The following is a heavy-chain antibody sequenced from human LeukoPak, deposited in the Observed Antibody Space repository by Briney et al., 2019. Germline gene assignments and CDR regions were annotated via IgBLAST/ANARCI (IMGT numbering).Heavy chain of an antibody. D-gene: IGHD6-19*01. CDR3: AKLGIAVAGGDAFDI. J-gene: IGHJ3*02. Sequence: GGSLRLSCAASGLTFSNYAMSWVRQAPGKGLEWVSAISGGSTNYADSVKGRFTISRDNPKITLYLQMNSLRAEDTAVYYCAKLGIAVAGGDAFDIWGQGTMVTVSS. CDR1: GLTFSNYA. CDR2: ISGGST. V-gene: IGHV3-23*01.